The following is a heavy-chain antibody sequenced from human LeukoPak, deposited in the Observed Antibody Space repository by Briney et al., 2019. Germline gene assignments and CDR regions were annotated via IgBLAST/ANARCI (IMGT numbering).Heavy chain of an antibody. CDR3: ASTITVTTDY. D-gene: IGHD4-17*01. CDR2: IYNSGSV. Sequence: SETLSLTCTVSGYSISSGYYWGWIRQPPGKGLEWIGSIYNSGSVYFNPSLKSRVTISVDTSNNQFSLKLSSVTAADTAVYYCASTITVTTDYWGQGTLVTVSS. V-gene: IGHV4-38-2*02. J-gene: IGHJ4*02. CDR1: GYSISSGYY.